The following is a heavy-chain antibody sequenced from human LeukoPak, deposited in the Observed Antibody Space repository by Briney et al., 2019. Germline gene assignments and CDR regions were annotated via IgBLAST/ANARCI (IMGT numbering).Heavy chain of an antibody. V-gene: IGHV4-59*01. D-gene: IGHD1-1*01. J-gene: IGHJ4*02. CDR1: GGSFSGYY. CDR2: IYYSGST. Sequence: SETLSLTCAVYGGSFSGYYWSWIRQPPGKGLEWIGYIYYSGSTNYNPSLKSRVTISVDTSKNQFSLKLSSVTAADTAVYYCARGGPVHYYFDYWGQGTLVTVSS. CDR3: ARGGPVHYYFDY.